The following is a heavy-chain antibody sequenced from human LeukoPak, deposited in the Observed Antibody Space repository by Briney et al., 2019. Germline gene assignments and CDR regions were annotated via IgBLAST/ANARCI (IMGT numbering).Heavy chain of an antibody. CDR1: GYSISSGYY. CDR3: ARREVGAPVRY. J-gene: IGHJ4*02. D-gene: IGHD1-26*01. CDR2: IYHSGST. Sequence: SETLSLTCTVSGYSISSGYYWGWIRQPPGKGLEWIGSIYHSGSTYYNPSLKSRVTISVDTSKNQFSLRLSSVTAADTAVYYCARREVGAPVRYWGQGTLVTVSS. V-gene: IGHV4-38-2*02.